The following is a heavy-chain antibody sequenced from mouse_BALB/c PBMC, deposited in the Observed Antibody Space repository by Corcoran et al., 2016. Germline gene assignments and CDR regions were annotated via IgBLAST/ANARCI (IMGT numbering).Heavy chain of an antibody. CDR3: ARSYAMDY. V-gene: IGHV8-12*01. CDR1: GFSLSTSGMG. CDR2: IYWDDDK. Sequence: QVTLKESGPGILQPPQTLSLTCSFSGFSLSTSGMGVSWLRQTSGKGLEWLAHIYWDDDKRYNPSLKSRRTISKDTSRNQVFLKITSVDTADTATYYCARSYAMDYWGQGTSVTVSS. J-gene: IGHJ4*01.